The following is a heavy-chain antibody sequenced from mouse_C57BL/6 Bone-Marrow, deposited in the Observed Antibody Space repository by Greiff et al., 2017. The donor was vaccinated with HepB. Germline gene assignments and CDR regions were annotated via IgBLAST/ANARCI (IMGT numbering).Heavy chain of an antibody. CDR3: AREGGLYYGSSYWFAY. J-gene: IGHJ3*01. CDR1: GYTFTSYW. CDR2: IDPSDSYT. Sequence: VQLQQPGAELVMPGASVKLSCKASGYTFTSYWMHWVKQRPGQGLEWIGEIDPSDSYTNYNQKFKGKSTLTVDKSSSTAYMQLSSLTSEGSAVYYCAREGGLYYGSSYWFAYWGQGTLVTVSA. V-gene: IGHV1-69*01. D-gene: IGHD1-1*01.